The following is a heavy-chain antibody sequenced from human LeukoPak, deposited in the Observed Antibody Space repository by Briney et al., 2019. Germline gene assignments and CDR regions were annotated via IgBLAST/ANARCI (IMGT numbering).Heavy chain of an antibody. J-gene: IGHJ4*02. D-gene: IGHD2-2*01. CDR1: GFIFGNHA. CDR2: ISGSGGST. CDR3: AKEGGYCISSSCSDYFDY. V-gene: IGHV3-23*01. Sequence: PGGSLRLSCAASGFIFGNHAMSWVRQAPGKGLEWVSTISGSGGSTYYADSVKGRCTISRDNSKGTLYLQVNSLRADDTAVYYCAKEGGYCISSSCSDYFDYWGQGSLVTVSS.